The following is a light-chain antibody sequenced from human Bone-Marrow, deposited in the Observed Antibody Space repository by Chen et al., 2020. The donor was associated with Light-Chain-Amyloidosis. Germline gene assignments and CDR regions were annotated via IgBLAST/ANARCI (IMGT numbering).Light chain of an antibody. CDR2: KDT. V-gene: IGLV3-25*03. J-gene: IGLJ3*02. CDR3: QSADVTGSYVM. CDR1: ALPKQH. Sequence: SYELTQPPSVSVSPGQTARITCSGDALPKQHAYWYQQRPGQAPVLIIYKDTVRPSGIPERISGSGSGTIVTLPISGVQAEDEADYYCQSADVTGSYVMFGGGTKLTVL.